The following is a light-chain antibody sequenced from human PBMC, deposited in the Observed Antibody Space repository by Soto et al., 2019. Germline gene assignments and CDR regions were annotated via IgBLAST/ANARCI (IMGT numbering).Light chain of an antibody. CDR3: QQYNNWPYT. J-gene: IGKJ2*01. CDR1: QSVSSN. V-gene: IGKV3-15*01. CDR2: GAS. Sequence: EIVMTQSPATLSVSPGERAALSCRASQSVSSNFAWYQQKPGQAPRLLIYGASTRATGIPARFSGSGSGTEFPLTITRLPSADFPLYYCQQYNNWPYTFGQATKLEIK.